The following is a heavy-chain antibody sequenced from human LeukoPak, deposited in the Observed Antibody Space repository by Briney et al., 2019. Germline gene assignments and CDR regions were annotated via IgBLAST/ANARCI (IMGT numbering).Heavy chain of an antibody. J-gene: IGHJ4*02. CDR1: GGSISSSSYY. Sequence: SETLSLTCTVSGGSISSSSYYWGWIRQSPGKGLEWIGTMYHSGSTNYNPSLRSRVTISVDTSKNQFSLNLNSMTAADTAVYYCASRISSGVDYWGQGTLVIVSS. CDR2: MYHSGST. D-gene: IGHD6-19*01. V-gene: IGHV4-39*01. CDR3: ASRISSGVDY.